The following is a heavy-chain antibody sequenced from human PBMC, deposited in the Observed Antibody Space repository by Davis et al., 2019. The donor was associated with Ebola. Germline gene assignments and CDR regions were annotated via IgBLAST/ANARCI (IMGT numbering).Heavy chain of an antibody. CDR1: GASVSTSIDY. Sequence: MPSEILSLTCSVSGASVSTSIDYWTWIRQPPGKGLEWIGYFYYSGSTSYNPSLKSRVTISADKSKNQFSLKVTSVTAADTAVYFCVRSESLFWFDSWGQGILVSVSS. CDR3: VRSESLFWFDS. V-gene: IGHV4-61*01. CDR2: FYYSGST. J-gene: IGHJ5*01.